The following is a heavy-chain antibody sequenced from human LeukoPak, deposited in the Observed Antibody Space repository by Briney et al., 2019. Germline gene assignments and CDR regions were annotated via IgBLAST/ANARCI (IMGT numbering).Heavy chain of an antibody. CDR1: GYTFTGFY. J-gene: IGHJ4*02. D-gene: IGHD5-12*01. Sequence: ASVKVSCKASGYTFTGFYIHWVRQAPGQGLEWMGWINPNSGGTNYAQKFQGRVTMTRDSSISTAYMELSRLSSDGTAVYYCATARDILTTISVGGFDYWGQGTLVTVSS. V-gene: IGHV1-2*02. CDR3: ATARDILTTISVGGFDY. CDR2: INPNSGGT.